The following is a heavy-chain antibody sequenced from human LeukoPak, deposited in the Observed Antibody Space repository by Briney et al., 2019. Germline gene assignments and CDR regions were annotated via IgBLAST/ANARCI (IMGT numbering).Heavy chain of an antibody. CDR1: GFTVSSNY. J-gene: IGHJ4*02. V-gene: IGHV3-53*01. D-gene: IGHD3-22*01. CDR3: ARGSPYYYDSSGYVDY. CDR2: IYSGGST. Sequence: PGGSLRLSCAASGFTVSSNYMSWVRQAPGKGLEWVSVIYSGGSTYYADSVKGRFTISRDNSKNTLYLQMNSLRAEDTAVYYCARGSPYYYDSSGYVDYWGQGTLVTVSS.